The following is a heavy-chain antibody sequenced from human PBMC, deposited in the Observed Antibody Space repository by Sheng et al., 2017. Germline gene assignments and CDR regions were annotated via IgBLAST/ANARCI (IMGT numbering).Heavy chain of an antibody. D-gene: IGHD3-22*01. Sequence: QVQLVQSGAEVKKPGSSVKVSCKASGGTFSSYAISWVRQAPGQGLEWMGGIIPIFGTANYAQKFQGRVTITADESTSTAYMELSSLRSEDTAVYYCARTAGGEYYYDSSGYYAFDPWGQGTLVTVSS. CDR3: ARTAGGEYYYDSSGYYAFDP. V-gene: IGHV1-69*13. CDR2: IIPIFGTA. CDR1: GGTFSSYA. J-gene: IGHJ5*02.